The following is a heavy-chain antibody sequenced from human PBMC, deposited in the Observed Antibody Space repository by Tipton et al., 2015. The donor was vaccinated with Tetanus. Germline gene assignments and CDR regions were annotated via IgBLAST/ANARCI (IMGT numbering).Heavy chain of an antibody. CDR3: AKEGLSAFDY. D-gene: IGHD6-13*01. J-gene: IGHJ4*02. CDR2: ITSGETI. V-gene: IGHV3-11*01. Sequence: SLRLSCLASGFTFTDHSMSWVRQAPGQGLEWISYITSGETIYYADSVKGRFSVSRANSDNSIYLQMNSMRADDTAVYYCAKEGLSAFDYWGQGTLVSVSS. CDR1: GFTFTDHS.